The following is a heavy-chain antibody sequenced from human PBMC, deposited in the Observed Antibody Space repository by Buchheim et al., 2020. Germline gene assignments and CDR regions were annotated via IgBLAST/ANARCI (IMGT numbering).Heavy chain of an antibody. D-gene: IGHD4-23*01. J-gene: IGHJ4*02. CDR1: GFTFSSYG. CDR3: ARTFHYGNGGNPLFDY. CDR2: INSDGSST. V-gene: IGHV3-74*01. Sequence: EVQLVESGGGVVQPGGSLRLSCAASGFTFSSYGMHWVRQAPGKGLVWVSGINSDGSSTYYADSVKGRFTISRDNSKNTLYLQMKSLRAEDTAVYYCARTFHYGNGGNPLFDYWGQGTL.